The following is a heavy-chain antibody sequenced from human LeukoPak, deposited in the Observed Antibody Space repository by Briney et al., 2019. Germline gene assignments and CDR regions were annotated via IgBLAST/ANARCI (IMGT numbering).Heavy chain of an antibody. CDR3: ARDGSGSPSAY. V-gene: IGHV1-69*05. J-gene: IGHJ4*02. CDR2: IIPFFRTA. Sequence: ASVKLSRKASGCTFTSYAISCVRQSPGHGREWRGGIIPFFRTANYTHKPPARVTITTDESTSTAYMEPSSLRSEDTAVYYCARDGSGSPSAYWGQGTLVTVSS. CDR1: GCTFTSYA. D-gene: IGHD1-26*01.